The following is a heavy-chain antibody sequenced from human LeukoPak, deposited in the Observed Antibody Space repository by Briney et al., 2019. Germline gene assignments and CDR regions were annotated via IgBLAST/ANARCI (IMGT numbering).Heavy chain of an antibody. D-gene: IGHD6-13*01. CDR1: GGSISSYY. V-gene: IGHV4-59*08. J-gene: IGHJ4*02. Sequence: SETLSLTCTVSGGSISSYYWSWIRQPPGKGLEWIGYIYYSGSTNYNPSLKSRVTISVDTSKNQFSLKLSSVTAADTAVYYCAWGNHRSWYGEGYFDYWGQGTLVTVSS. CDR3: AWGNHRSWYGEGYFDY. CDR2: IYYSGST.